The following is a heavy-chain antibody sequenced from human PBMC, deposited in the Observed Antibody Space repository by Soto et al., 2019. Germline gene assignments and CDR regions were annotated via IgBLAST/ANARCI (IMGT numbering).Heavy chain of an antibody. CDR2: IYYSGST. CDR3: ARSDSSSWYQFDY. Sequence: XGTLSLTCTVSGGSVSSGSYYGSWIRQPPGKGLEWIGYIYYSGSTNYNPSLKSRVTISVDTSKNQFSLKLSSVTAADTAVYYCARSDSSSWYQFDYWGQGTLVTVSS. D-gene: IGHD6-13*01. CDR1: GGSVSSGSYY. V-gene: IGHV4-61*01. J-gene: IGHJ4*02.